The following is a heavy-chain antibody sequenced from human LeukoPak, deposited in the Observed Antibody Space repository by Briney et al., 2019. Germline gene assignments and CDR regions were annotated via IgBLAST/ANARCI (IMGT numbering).Heavy chain of an antibody. V-gene: IGHV1-2*02. D-gene: IGHD3-10*01. J-gene: IGHJ4*02. CDR2: IHPNGRDT. CDR1: GYPFTGRH. CDR3: SGRYGPGPV. Sequence: ASVKVSCNFSGYPFTGRHIRGGRQDPGQSLQEMGSIHPNGRDTKYAEKFQGRMTMPTDTSITTAYMELSGVTSDDTAVYYCSGRYGPGPVWGQGTLITASS.